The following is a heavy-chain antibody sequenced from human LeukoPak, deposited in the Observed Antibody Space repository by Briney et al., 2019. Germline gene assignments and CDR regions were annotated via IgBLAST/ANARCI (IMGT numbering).Heavy chain of an antibody. J-gene: IGHJ4*02. CDR2: INPNIEDT. Sequence: GASVKVSCKASGYTFIAHYLHWVRQAPGQGLEWMGWINPNIEDTNYAQEFQGRISMTRDTSISTAYMELSSLRSDDAAIYYCARGDTSSSWFYLDSWGQGTLVTVSS. CDR1: GYTFIAHY. CDR3: ARGDTSSSWFYLDS. D-gene: IGHD6-13*01. V-gene: IGHV1-2*02.